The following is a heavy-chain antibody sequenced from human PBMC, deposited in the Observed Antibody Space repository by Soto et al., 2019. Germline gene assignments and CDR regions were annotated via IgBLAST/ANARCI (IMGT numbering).Heavy chain of an antibody. V-gene: IGHV4-34*01. CDR1: GGSFSGYY. CDR3: ARARGYSSSWYKY. D-gene: IGHD6-13*01. J-gene: IGHJ4*02. CDR2: INHSGST. Sequence: KPSETLSLTCAVYGGSFSGYYWSWIRQPPGKGLEWIGEINHSGSTNYNPSLKSRVTISVDTSKNQFSLKLSSVTAADTAVYYCARARGYSSSWYKYWGQGTLVTVSS.